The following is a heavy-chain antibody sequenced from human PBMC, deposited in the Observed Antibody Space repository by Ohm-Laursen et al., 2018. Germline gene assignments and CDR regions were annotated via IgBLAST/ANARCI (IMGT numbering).Heavy chain of an antibody. CDR2: ISWNSGSI. V-gene: IGHV3-9*01. J-gene: IGHJ4*02. CDR3: ARDTYSNYIFDF. D-gene: IGHD4-11*01. Sequence: SLRLSCSASGFTFDDYAMHWVRQAPGKGLEWVSGISWNSGSIGYADSVKGRFTISRDNAKNTIYLQMNSLRAEDTAVYYCARDTYSNYIFDFWGQGTLVTVSS. CDR1: GFTFDDYA.